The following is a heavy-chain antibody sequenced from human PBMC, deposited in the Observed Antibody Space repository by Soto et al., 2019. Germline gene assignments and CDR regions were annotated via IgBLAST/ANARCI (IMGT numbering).Heavy chain of an antibody. V-gene: IGHV5-51*01. Sequence: GESLKISCKASGYSFTNYWIGWVRQMPGKGLEWMGIIYPDDSDTRYSPSFQGQVTISADKSISTAYLQWSSLKASDTAMYYCARQGTSGDRRTDNWGQGTLVTVSS. CDR3: ARQGTSGDRRTDN. CDR2: IYPDDSDT. D-gene: IGHD1-1*01. CDR1: GYSFTNYW. J-gene: IGHJ4*02.